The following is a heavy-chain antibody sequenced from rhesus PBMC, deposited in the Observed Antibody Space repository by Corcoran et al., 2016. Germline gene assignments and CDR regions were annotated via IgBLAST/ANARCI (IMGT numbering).Heavy chain of an antibody. D-gene: IGHD6-19*01. V-gene: IGHV4-65*01. CDR1: GGSVSSSNW. Sequence: QVQLQESGPGLVKPSETLSLTCAVSGGSVSSSNWWSWIRQPPGKGLEWIGYISGCSGSTSYNPSLKCRVTISTDPSKNQFSLRLSSVTAADTAVYYCASGPANFDYWGQGVLVTVSS. CDR2: ISGCSGST. CDR3: ASGPANFDY. J-gene: IGHJ4*01.